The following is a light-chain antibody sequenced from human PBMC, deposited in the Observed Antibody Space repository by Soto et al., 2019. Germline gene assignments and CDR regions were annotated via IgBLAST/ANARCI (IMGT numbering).Light chain of an antibody. J-gene: IGKJ2*01. CDR2: GAS. Sequence: EIVMTQSPATLPVSPGERATLSCRTSQDVSNNLAWYQQKPGQAPRLLMYGASTRATSIPDRFSGSGSGKEFTLTISNLQSEDFAVYYCQQYNNWPPMYTFGQGTKLEIK. CDR1: QDVSNN. CDR3: QQYNNWPPMYT. V-gene: IGKV3-15*01.